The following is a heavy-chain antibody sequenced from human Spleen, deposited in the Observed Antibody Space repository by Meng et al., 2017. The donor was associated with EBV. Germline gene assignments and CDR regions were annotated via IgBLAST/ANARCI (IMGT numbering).Heavy chain of an antibody. Sequence: TLKESGPALMKPPQTLTLTCTFSGFSLDTSGVAVGWIRQPPGKPLEWLALIYWDDDKRYSPSLENRLTITRGTSRNQVVLTITNVDPADTGTYFCVHTSTPSSWQPDFWGQGILVTVSS. D-gene: IGHD6-13*01. CDR3: VHTSTPSSWQPDF. CDR1: GFSLDTSGVA. CDR2: IYWDDDK. J-gene: IGHJ4*02. V-gene: IGHV2-5*02.